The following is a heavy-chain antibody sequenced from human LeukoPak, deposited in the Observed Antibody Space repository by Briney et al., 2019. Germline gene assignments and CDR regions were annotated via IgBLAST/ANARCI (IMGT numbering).Heavy chain of an antibody. Sequence: PSQTLSLTCTVSGGSISSGSYYWNWIRQPAGKGLEWIGRMYTSGSTNYNPSLKSRATMSLDTSKNQFSLKLSSVTAADTAVYYCARRGRYDAFDIWGQGTMVTVSS. CDR1: GGSISSGSYY. V-gene: IGHV4-61*02. D-gene: IGHD3-16*02. CDR2: MYTSGST. J-gene: IGHJ3*02. CDR3: ARRGRYDAFDI.